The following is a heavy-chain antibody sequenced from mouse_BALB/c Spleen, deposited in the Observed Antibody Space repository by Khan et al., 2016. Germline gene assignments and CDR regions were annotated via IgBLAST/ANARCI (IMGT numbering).Heavy chain of an antibody. J-gene: IGHJ4*01. V-gene: IGHV3-2*02. CDR3: ERWLDAMDY. CDR1: GYSITSDYA. Sequence: EVQLQESGPGLVKPSQSLSLTCTVTGYSITSDYAWNWIRQFPGNKLEWMGYISYSGTTTYNPSLKSRISITRDTSKNQFFLQLNSVTTEDTDTYYSERWLDAMDYWGQGTSVTVSS. D-gene: IGHD2-2*01. CDR2: ISYSGTT.